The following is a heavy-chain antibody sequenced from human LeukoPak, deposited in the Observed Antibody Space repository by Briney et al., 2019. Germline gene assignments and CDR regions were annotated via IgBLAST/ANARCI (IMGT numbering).Heavy chain of an antibody. J-gene: IGHJ6*03. Sequence: SETLSLTCAVYGGSFSGYYWSWLRQPPGKGLEWIGEINHSGSTNYNASLKSRVTISVDTSKNQFSLKLSSVTAADTAVYYCARNKYSSSWGNYYYYMDVWGKGTTVTVSS. CDR1: GGSFSGYY. CDR3: ARNKYSSSWGNYYYYMDV. CDR2: INHSGST. D-gene: IGHD6-13*01. V-gene: IGHV4-34*01.